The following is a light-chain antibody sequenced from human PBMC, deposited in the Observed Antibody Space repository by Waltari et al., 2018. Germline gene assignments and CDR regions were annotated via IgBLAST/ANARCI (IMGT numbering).Light chain of an antibody. CDR3: CSYAGNSMI. CDR1: SSDIGAYMY. V-gene: IGLV2-11*01. J-gene: IGLJ2*01. CDR2: DIK. Sequence: QSALTQPRSVSGSPGQSVTISCSGTSSDIGAYMYVSWYKQHPGKTPRPIIYDIKKGPSGAPSRFSVSKSGNTASLTISGLQPDDGADYFCCSYAGNSMIFGGGTMLTVL.